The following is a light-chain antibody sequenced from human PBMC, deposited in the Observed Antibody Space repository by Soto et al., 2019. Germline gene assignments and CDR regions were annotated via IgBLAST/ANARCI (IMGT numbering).Light chain of an antibody. CDR3: QQSYSSSPIT. V-gene: IGKV1-39*01. J-gene: IGKJ5*01. CDR1: ETISTF. CDR2: ASS. Sequence: DVQLTQSPSSLSASVGDRVTMTCRASETISTFLNWYQHKPGKAPKPLISASSRLQSGVPSRFSGSGSGTDFTLTIDSLRPEDFASYYCQQSYSSSPITFGPGTRLEI.